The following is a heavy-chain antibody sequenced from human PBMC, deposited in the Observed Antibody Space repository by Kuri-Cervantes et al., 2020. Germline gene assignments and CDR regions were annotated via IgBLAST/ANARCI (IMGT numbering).Heavy chain of an antibody. D-gene: IGHD6-13*01. CDR2: ISSSGSTI. CDR3: AREGVAAAGIWGYYYYGMDV. V-gene: IGHV3-11*01. CDR1: GFTFSDYY. J-gene: IGHJ6*02. Sequence: GGSLRLSCAASGFTFSDYYMSWIRQAPGKGLEWVSYISSSGSTIYYADSVKGRFTISRDNAKNSLYLQMNSLRAEDTAVYYCAREGVAAAGIWGYYYYGMDVWGQGTTVTVSS.